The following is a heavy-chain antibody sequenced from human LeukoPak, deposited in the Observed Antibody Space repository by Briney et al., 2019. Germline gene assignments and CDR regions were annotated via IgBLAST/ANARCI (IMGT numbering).Heavy chain of an antibody. V-gene: IGHV3-23*01. CDR3: AKDDYDFWSGSTFFDY. Sequence: GGSLRLSCAASGFTFSSYAMSWVRQAPGKGLEWVSAISGSGGSTYYADSVKGRFTISRDNSKNTLYLQVNSLRAEDTAVYYCAKDDYDFWSGSTFFDYWGQGTLVTVSS. J-gene: IGHJ4*02. D-gene: IGHD3-3*01. CDR2: ISGSGGST. CDR1: GFTFSSYA.